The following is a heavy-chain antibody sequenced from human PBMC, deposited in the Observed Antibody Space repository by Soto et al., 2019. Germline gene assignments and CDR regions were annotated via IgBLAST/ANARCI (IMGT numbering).Heavy chain of an antibody. CDR2: INDDGSST. V-gene: IGHV3-74*03. CDR3: AREVIAATGTIRWFDP. J-gene: IGHJ5*02. CDR1: VFTCSRHW. Sequence: WWSLRLSCSASVFTCSRHWMHWFRQTPGKGPVWVSRINDDGSSTKYADSVKGRFTIARDNAKNTVFLQMSSLRAEDTAVYYCAREVIAATGTIRWFDPWGQGTLVTVSS. D-gene: IGHD6-25*01.